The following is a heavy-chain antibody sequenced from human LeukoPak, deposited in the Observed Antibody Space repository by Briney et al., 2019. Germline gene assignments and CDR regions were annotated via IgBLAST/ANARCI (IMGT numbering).Heavy chain of an antibody. CDR1: GVSISSSDW. CDR3: ARSPMVRGAQLRD. V-gene: IGHV4-4*02. J-gene: IGHJ4*02. CDR2: IHHSGTT. Sequence: SETLPLTCAVSGVSISSSDWWTWVRQTPGTGLEWLGEIHHSGTTNYNPSLKSRVVISVDKSKNQFSLRLKSVTAADTAMYYCARSPMVRGAQLRDWGQGTLVTVSS. D-gene: IGHD3-10*01.